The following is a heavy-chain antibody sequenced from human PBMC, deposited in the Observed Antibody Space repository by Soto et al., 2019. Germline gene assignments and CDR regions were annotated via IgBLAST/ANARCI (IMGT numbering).Heavy chain of an antibody. V-gene: IGHV1-18*01. CDR2: ISLYSDGT. J-gene: IGHJ5*02. CDR1: GYTFSNYG. Sequence: QVQLVQSGGEVKRPGASVKVSCKTSGYTFSNYGITWVRQAPGQPLEWLGWISLYSDGTNYAQKFQGRGSMTTDTSTTTAYMGLRSLRSDDTAVYYCARVVPGAEAWFGPWGQGTLVTVSS. CDR3: ARVVPGAEAWFGP. D-gene: IGHD2-2*01.